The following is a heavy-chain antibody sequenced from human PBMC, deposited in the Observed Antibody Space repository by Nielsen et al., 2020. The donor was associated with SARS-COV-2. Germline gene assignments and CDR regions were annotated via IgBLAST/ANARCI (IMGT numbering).Heavy chain of an antibody. D-gene: IGHD3-9*01. CDR3: ARFLDYDILTGYLPYFDY. V-gene: IGHV3-9*01. Sequence: SLKISCAASGFTFDDYAMHWVRQAPGKGLEWVSGISWNSGSIGYADSVKGRFTISRDNAKNSLYLQMNSLRAEDTAVYYCARFLDYDILTGYLPYFDYWGQGTLVTVSS. CDR2: ISWNSGSI. CDR1: GFTFDDYA. J-gene: IGHJ4*02.